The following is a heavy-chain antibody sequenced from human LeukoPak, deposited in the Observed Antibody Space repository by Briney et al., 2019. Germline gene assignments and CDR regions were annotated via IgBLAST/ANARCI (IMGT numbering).Heavy chain of an antibody. D-gene: IGHD3-3*01. CDR2: ISSSSTYI. J-gene: IGHJ4*02. Sequence: PGGCLRLSCAASGFTFSSYSMNWVRQAPGKGLEWVSFISSSSTYIYYAASVKGRFTISRDNAKNSLYLQMNRLRAEDTAVYYCARKTYRVYFDDWGQGTLVTAPS. CDR3: ARKTYRVYFDD. CDR1: GFTFSSYS. V-gene: IGHV3-21*01.